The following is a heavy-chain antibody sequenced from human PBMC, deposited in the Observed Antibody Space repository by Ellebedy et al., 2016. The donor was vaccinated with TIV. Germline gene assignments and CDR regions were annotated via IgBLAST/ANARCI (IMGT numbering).Heavy chain of an antibody. CDR1: GFTFSNHW. V-gene: IGHV3-74*01. D-gene: IGHD3-16*01. J-gene: IGHJ4*02. CDR2: IDSYGTST. Sequence: PGGSLRLSCAASGFTFSNHWMYWVRQGPGKGLVWVSRIDSYGTSTTYADSVKGRFTISRDNAKNTLYLQMNSLRVEDTAVYYCTRAQNWAHDYWGQGTLVTVSS. CDR3: TRAQNWAHDY.